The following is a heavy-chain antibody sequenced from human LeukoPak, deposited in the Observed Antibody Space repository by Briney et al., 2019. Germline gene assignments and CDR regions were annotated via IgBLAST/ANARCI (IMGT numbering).Heavy chain of an antibody. CDR2: ISGSGTST. CDR3: AKAPVTSCRGAFCYPFDS. CDR1: GFTFSSYA. D-gene: IGHD2-15*01. V-gene: IGHV3-23*01. Sequence: GGSLRLSCAASGFTFSSYAMSWVRQAPWKGLEWVSGISGSGTSTYYADSVKGRFTISRDNSKNTLYVQMNSLRVEDTAVYYCAKAPVTSCRGAFCYPFDSWGQGTLVTVSS. J-gene: IGHJ4*02.